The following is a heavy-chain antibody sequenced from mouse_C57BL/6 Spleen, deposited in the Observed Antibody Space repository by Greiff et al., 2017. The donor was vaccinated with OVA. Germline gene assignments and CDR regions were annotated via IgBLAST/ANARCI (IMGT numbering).Heavy chain of an antibody. J-gene: IGHJ2*01. CDR1: GFTFSSYG. CDR3: ARHSYSNYFDY. V-gene: IGHV5-6*03. CDR2: ISSGGSYT. Sequence: GHVKPGGSLKLSCAASGFTFSSYGMSWVRQTPDKRLEWVATISSGGSYTYYPDSVKGRFTISRDNAKNTLYLQMSSLKSEDTAMYYCARHSYSNYFDYWGQGTTLTVSS. D-gene: IGHD2-5*01.